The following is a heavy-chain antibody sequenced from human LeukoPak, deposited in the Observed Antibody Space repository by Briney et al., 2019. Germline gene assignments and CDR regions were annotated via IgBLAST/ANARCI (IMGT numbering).Heavy chain of an antibody. CDR1: GYTFTAYY. V-gene: IGHV1-2*02. J-gene: IGHJ6*02. CDR3: ARVRNRYYYGMDV. Sequence: ASVKVSCKASGYTFTAYYMHWVRQAPGQGLEWMGWINPNSGGTNYAQKFQGRVTMTRDTSISTAYMELSRLRSDDTAVYYCARVRNRYYYGMDVWGQGTTVTVSS. CDR2: INPNSGGT.